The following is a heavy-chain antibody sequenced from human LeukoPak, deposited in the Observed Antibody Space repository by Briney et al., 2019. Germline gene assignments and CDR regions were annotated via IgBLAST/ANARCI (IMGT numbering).Heavy chain of an antibody. Sequence: GGSLRLSCAASGFTFSSYAMNWVRQPPGMGLEWVSSIYTGGSTYYADSVKGRFTISRDNSKNTLYLQLNSLRAEDTAVYYCARDIGGEVRLYYGMDVWGQGTTVTVSS. CDR1: GFTFSSYA. CDR2: IYTGGST. V-gene: IGHV3-23*01. D-gene: IGHD3-16*01. J-gene: IGHJ6*02. CDR3: ARDIGGEVRLYYGMDV.